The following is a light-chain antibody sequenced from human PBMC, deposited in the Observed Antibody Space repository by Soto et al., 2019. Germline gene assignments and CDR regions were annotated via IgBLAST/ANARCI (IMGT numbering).Light chain of an antibody. CDR2: GAS. CDR1: QSVSSN. CDR3: QQYNNWPPGS. J-gene: IGKJ5*01. Sequence: EIVMTQSPATLSVSPGERATLYCRASQSVSSNLAWYQQKPGQAPRLLIYGASTRATGIPARFSGSGSGTEFTLTISSLQSEDFAVYYCQQYNNWPPGSFGQWTRLEIK. V-gene: IGKV3-15*01.